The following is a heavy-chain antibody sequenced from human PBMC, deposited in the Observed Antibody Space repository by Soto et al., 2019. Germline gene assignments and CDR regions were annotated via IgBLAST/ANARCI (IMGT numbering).Heavy chain of an antibody. CDR3: TVLGSALSG. Sequence: PGGSLRLSCAASGFTFDDYDMRWVRQAPGKGLEWVSSISWNSGSIGYADSVKGRFTISRDNAKNSLYLQMNSLRVEDTALYYCTVLGSALSGWAQGTLVTVSS. CDR2: ISWNSGSI. V-gene: IGHV3-9*01. J-gene: IGHJ4*02. D-gene: IGHD6-25*01. CDR1: GFTFDDYD.